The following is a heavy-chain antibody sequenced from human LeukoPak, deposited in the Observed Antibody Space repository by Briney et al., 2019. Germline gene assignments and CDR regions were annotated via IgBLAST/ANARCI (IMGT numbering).Heavy chain of an antibody. V-gene: IGHV4-34*01. CDR2: INHSGST. CDR3: ARGKQLVRHWFGH. D-gene: IGHD1-1*01. J-gene: IGHJ5*02. Sequence: SETLSLTCAVFGGSFSGYYWSWIRQPPGKGLEWIGEINHSGSTNYNPSLKSRVTISADTSKNQFSLKLSSVTAADTAVYYCARGKQLVRHWFGHWGQGTLVTVSS. CDR1: GGSFSGYY.